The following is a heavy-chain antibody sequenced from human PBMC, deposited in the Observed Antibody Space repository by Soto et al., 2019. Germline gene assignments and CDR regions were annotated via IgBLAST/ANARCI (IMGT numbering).Heavy chain of an antibody. V-gene: IGHV4-59*01. CDR2: IYYSGST. J-gene: IGHJ4*02. CDR3: ARGALWYSSSLPSY. Sequence: SETLSLTCTVSGGSISSYYWSWIRQPPGKGLEWIGYIYYSGSTNYNPSLKSRVTISVDTSKNQFSLKLSSVTAADTAVYYCARGALWYSSSLPSYWGQGTLVTVSS. D-gene: IGHD6-6*01. CDR1: GGSISSYY.